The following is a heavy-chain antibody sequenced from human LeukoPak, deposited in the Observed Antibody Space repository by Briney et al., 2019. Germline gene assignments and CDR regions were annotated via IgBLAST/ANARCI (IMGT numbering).Heavy chain of an antibody. V-gene: IGHV4-61*01. Sequence: SETLSLTCTVSGGTVSSSNYYWSWIRQPPGKGLEWVGFFSYNVHSDYNPSLKSRVTISVDTSKNQFSLRLSSVTAADTAIYYCARISVAGTGPDYWGQGTQVTVSS. CDR2: FSYNVHS. CDR3: ARISVAGTGPDY. J-gene: IGHJ4*02. D-gene: IGHD6-13*01. CDR1: GGTVSSSNYY.